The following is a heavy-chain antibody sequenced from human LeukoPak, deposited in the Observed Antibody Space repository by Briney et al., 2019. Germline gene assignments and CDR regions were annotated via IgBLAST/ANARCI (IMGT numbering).Heavy chain of an antibody. J-gene: IGHJ4*02. V-gene: IGHV3-21*01. CDR2: ISGSGDST. D-gene: IGHD6-19*01. CDR3: ARGDVGSSGWIPFDY. Sequence: PGGSLRLSCAASGFTFSSYAMNWVRQAPGKGLEWVSGISGSGDSTNYADSVKGRFTISRDNAKNSLYLQMNSLRAEDTAVYYCARGDVGSSGWIPFDYWGQGTLVTVSS. CDR1: GFTFSSYA.